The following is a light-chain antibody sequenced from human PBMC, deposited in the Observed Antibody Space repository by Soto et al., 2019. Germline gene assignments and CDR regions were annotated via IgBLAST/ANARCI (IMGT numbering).Light chain of an antibody. CDR2: DVS. CDR1: SSDVGGYNY. CDR3: SSYTSSSFWV. Sequence: QSALTQPASVSGSPGQSITISCTGTSSDVGGYNYVSWYQQHPGKAPKLMIYDVSNRPSGVSNRFSGSKSGNTASLTISELQAEDEADYYCSSYTSSSFWVFGGGTKLTVL. V-gene: IGLV2-14*01. J-gene: IGLJ3*02.